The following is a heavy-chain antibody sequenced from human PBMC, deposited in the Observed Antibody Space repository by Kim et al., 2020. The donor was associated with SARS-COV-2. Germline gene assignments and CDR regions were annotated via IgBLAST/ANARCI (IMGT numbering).Heavy chain of an antibody. J-gene: IGHJ5*02. Sequence: SETLSLTCTVSGGSISNYYWSCIRQPPGKGLEWIGYIYSSGSTNYNPSLKSRVTISVDTSKNQFSLKLSSVTAADTAVYYCARGGRGWFDPWGQGTLVT. D-gene: IGHD1-1*01. CDR1: GGSISNYY. CDR3: ARGGRGWFDP. V-gene: IGHV4-59*01. CDR2: IYSSGST.